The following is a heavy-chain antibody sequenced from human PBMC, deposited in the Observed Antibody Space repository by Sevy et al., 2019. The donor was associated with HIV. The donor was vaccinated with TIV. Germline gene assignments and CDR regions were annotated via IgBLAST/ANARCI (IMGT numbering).Heavy chain of an antibody. D-gene: IGHD5-12*01. CDR2: VGPAGDP. J-gene: IGHJ6*02. Sequence: GGSLRLSCVASGFTFSSYDMHWVRQVTGKGLEWVSVVGPAGDPFYPGSVKGRFTISRENAKNSFYLQMNSLRAGDTAVYYCARRGGYSDYGMDVSGQGTTVTVSS. CDR1: GFTFSSYD. CDR3: ARRGGYSDYGMDV. V-gene: IGHV3-13*05.